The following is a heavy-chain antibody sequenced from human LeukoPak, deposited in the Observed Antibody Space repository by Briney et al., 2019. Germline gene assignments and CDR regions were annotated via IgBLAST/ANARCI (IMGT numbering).Heavy chain of an antibody. CDR1: GFTFDDYD. Sequence: PAGSLRLSCAASGFTFDDYDMHWVRQAPGKGLEWVSLISWDGGSTYYTDSVKGRFTIYRDNSKNFLYQQMDSLRAEDTALYYCAKDQVDCSGGSCYYFDYWGQGTLVTVSS. CDR3: AKDQVDCSGGSCYYFDY. D-gene: IGHD2-15*01. J-gene: IGHJ4*02. V-gene: IGHV3-43D*03. CDR2: ISWDGGST.